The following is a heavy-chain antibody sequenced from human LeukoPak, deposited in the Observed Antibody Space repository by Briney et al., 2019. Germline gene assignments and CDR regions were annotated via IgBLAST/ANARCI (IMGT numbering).Heavy chain of an antibody. D-gene: IGHD3-10*01. J-gene: IGHJ5*02. CDR3: ARQIPGSGQGFDP. V-gene: IGHV3-53*01. CDR2: IYSGGTT. CDR1: GFTVSRNY. Sequence: GGSLRLSCAASGFTVSRNYMSWVRQAPGKGLEWVSVIYSGGTTYYADSVKGRFTISRDNSKNTLYLHMNTLRGEDTAVYYCARQIPGSGQGFDPWGQGTLVTVSS.